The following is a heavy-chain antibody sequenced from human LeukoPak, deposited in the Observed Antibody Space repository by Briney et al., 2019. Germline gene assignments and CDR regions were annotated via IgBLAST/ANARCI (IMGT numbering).Heavy chain of an antibody. CDR2: INHSGST. CDR1: GGSFSGYY. J-gene: IGHJ5*02. Sequence: SETLSLTCAVYGGSFSGYYWSWIRQPPGKGLEWIGEINHSGSTNYNPSLKSRVTISVDTSKNQFSLKLSSVTAADTAVYYCARGFSRPVLYYHWFDPWGQGTLVTVSS. D-gene: IGHD3-22*01. CDR3: ARGFSRPVLYYHWFDP. V-gene: IGHV4-34*01.